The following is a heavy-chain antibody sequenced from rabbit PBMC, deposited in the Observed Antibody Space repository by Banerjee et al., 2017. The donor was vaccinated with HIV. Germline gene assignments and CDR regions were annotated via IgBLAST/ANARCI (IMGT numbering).Heavy chain of an antibody. Sequence: QSLEESGGDLVKPGTSLTLTCTASGFSFSSSDYMCWVRQAPGKGLEWIACIYGGSGDFTYYTSWAKGRFTISKTSSTTVTLQMTSLTAADTATYFCARKSRSIGYDAATDFNLWGQGTLVTVS. D-gene: IGHD1-1*01. J-gene: IGHJ4*01. CDR2: IYGGSGDFT. CDR3: ARKSRSIGYDAATDFNL. V-gene: IGHV1S40*01. CDR1: GFSFSSSDY.